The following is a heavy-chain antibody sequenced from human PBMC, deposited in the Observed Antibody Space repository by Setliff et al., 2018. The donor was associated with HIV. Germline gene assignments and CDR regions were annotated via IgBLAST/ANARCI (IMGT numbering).Heavy chain of an antibody. V-gene: IGHV4-34*01. CDR2: INHSGST. J-gene: IGHJ4*02. CDR3: AGGPGTTSIDY. CDR1: GESFNTYF. D-gene: IGHD1-26*01. Sequence: ASETLSLTCAVYGESFNTYFWSWIRQPPGKGLEWIGQINHSGSTNYNPSLRSRVTISLDASRNQFSLELISVTAADTAVYYCAGGPGTTSIDYWAQGTLVTVSS.